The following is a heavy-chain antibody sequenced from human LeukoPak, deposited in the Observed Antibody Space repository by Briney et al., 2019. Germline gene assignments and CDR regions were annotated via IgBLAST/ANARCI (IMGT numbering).Heavy chain of an antibody. CDR3: ARASGFYGVGYYGMDV. CDR1: GVSISSYY. CDR2: IYYSGST. Sequence: SETLSLTCTVSGVSISSYYWSWIRQPPGKGLEWFGYIYYSGSTYYNPSLKSRVTISVDTSKNQFSLKLSSVTAADTAVYYCARASGFYGVGYYGMDVWGQGTTVTVSS. D-gene: IGHD4-17*01. J-gene: IGHJ6*02. V-gene: IGHV4-59*01.